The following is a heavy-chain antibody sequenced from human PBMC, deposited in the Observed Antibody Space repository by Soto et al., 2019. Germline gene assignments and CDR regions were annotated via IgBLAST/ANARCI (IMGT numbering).Heavy chain of an antibody. CDR1: GFTFSSYN. CDR3: ARALDAFDI. CDR2: ISSSSSYI. Sequence: GSLRLSCTASGFTFSSYNVNWVRQAPGKGLEWVSSISSSSSYIFYADSVKGRFTISRDNAKNSLYLQMNSLRAGDTAVYYCARALDAFDIWGQGAMVTVSS. V-gene: IGHV3-21*04. J-gene: IGHJ3*02.